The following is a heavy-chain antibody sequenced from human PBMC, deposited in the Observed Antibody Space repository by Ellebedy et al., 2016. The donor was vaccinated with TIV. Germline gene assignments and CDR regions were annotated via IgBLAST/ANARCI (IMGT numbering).Heavy chain of an antibody. D-gene: IGHD5-24*01. CDR1: GYTFTNYW. V-gene: IGHV5-51*01. CDR3: ARTQDAYTPYWYFDL. Sequence: ASVKVSCKGSGYTFTNYWIGWVRQMPGKGPEWMGIIYPGDSDTTYSPSLEGQVTISADKSIDTAYLHWSSLKASDTAIYYCARTQDAYTPYWYFDLWGRGTLVTVSS. J-gene: IGHJ2*01. CDR2: IYPGDSDT.